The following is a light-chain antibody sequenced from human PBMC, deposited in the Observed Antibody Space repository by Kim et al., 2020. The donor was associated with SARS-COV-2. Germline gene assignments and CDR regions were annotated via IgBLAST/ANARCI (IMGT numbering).Light chain of an antibody. CDR3: SSYTSSSTVV. CDR2: EVS. Sequence: GKSVTISCPGTSSDVGSYNRVSWYQQPPGTAPKRMIYEVSNRPSGVPDRFSGSKSGNTASLTISGLQAEDEADYYCSSYTSSSTVVFGGGTKLTVL. J-gene: IGLJ2*01. CDR1: SSDVGSYNR. V-gene: IGLV2-18*02.